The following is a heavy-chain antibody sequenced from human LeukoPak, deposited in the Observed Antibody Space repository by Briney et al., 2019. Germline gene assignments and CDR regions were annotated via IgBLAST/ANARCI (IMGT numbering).Heavy chain of an antibody. CDR1: GFTFSSYE. Sequence: PGGSLRLSCAASGFTFSSYEMNWVRQAPGKGLEWISYISSSGDTIYYADSVKGRFTISRDNAKNSLYLQMNSMSAEDTAVYYCARDGQQWPIYYWGQGTLVTVSS. CDR2: ISSSGDTI. J-gene: IGHJ4*02. V-gene: IGHV3-48*03. D-gene: IGHD6-19*01. CDR3: ARDGQQWPIYY.